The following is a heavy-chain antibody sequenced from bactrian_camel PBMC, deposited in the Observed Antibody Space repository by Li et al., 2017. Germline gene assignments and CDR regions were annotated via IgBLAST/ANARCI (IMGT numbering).Heavy chain of an antibody. V-gene: IGHV3S53*01. CDR2: IDSDGTI. J-gene: IGHJ4*01. Sequence: VQLVESGGGSVQAGGSLRLSCIVSGDTASTYCMGWFRQAPGKSREGVASIDSDGTIDYLDSVKGRFTISEDNAKNLLVLQMNSLKTEDSGVYYCATDVPSLWAHDHCYWGQGTQVTVS. CDR3: ATDVPSLWAHDHCY. D-gene: IGHD3*01. CDR1: GDTASTYC.